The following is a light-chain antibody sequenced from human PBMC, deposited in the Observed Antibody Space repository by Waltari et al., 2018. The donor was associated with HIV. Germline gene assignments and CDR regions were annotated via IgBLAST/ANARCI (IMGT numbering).Light chain of an antibody. J-gene: IGKJ2*01. CDR2: GAA. CDR1: QSVSRIY. V-gene: IGKV3-20*01. CDR3: QQYGSLYT. Sequence: DIVLTESHGTLSLSPGERATLSCRASQSVSRIYLAWYQQKPGHAPRLLIYGAASRATCIPDRFSGRGSGTDFTLTSSRLEPEDCAVDYCQQYGSLYTFGQGTKLEIK.